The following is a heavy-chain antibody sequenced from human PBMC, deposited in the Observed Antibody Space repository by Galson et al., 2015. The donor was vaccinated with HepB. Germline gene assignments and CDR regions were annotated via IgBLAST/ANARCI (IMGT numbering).Heavy chain of an antibody. Sequence: SLRLSCAASGFTFSSYWMSWVRQAPGKGLEWVANIKQDGSEIYYEDSVKGRFTISRDNAKNSLYLQMNSLRVEDTAVYYCARSTASPYYLDYWGQATLVGDSS. V-gene: IGHV3-7*01. CDR1: GFTFSSYW. CDR3: ARSTASPYYLDY. CDR2: IKQDGSEI. J-gene: IGHJ4*02.